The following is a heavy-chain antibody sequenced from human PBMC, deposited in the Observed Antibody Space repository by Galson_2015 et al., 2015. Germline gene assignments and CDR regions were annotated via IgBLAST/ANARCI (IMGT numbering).Heavy chain of an antibody. CDR2: IYPGDSDT. CDR1: GYSFTSYW. D-gene: IGHD3-3*01. CDR3: ARAEWFLVSGRAFDI. J-gene: IGHJ3*02. V-gene: IGHV5-51*01. Sequence: QSGAEVKKPGESLKISCKGSGYSFTSYWIGWVRQMPGKGLEWMGIIYPGDSDTRYSPSFQGQVTISADKSISTAYLQWSSLKASDTAMYYCARAEWFLVSGRAFDIWGQGTMVTVSS.